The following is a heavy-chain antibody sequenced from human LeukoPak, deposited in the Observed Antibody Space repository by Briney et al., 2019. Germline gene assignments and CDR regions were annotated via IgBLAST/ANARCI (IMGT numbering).Heavy chain of an antibody. CDR2: ISGYNGNT. V-gene: IGHV1-18*01. D-gene: IGHD2/OR15-2a*01. CDR3: ARFLKNPVNRRGPANYYMDV. J-gene: IGHJ6*03. CDR1: GYTFTSYG. Sequence: ASVKVSCKASGYTFTSYGISWVRQAPGQGLEWMGWISGYNGNTNYAQKFQGRVTMTRNTSISTAYMELSSVRSEDTAVYYCARFLKNPVNRRGPANYYMDVWGKGTTVTISS.